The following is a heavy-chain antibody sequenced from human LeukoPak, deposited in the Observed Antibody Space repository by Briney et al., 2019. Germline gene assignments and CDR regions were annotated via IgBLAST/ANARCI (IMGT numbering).Heavy chain of an antibody. D-gene: IGHD6-13*01. J-gene: IGHJ5*02. Sequence: PGGSLRLSCAASGFTFSSYSMNWVRQAPGKGLEWVSPISSSSSYIYYADSVKGRFTISRDNAKNSLYLQMNSLRAEDTAVYYCARPRGGAAAHLSPWGQGTLVTVSS. CDR1: GFTFSSYS. V-gene: IGHV3-21*01. CDR3: ARPRGGAAAHLSP. CDR2: ISSSSSYI.